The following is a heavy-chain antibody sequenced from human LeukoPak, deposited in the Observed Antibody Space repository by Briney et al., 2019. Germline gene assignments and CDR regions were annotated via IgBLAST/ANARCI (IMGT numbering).Heavy chain of an antibody. CDR2: LYYSGST. V-gene: IGHV4-39*07. Sequence: SETLSLTCSVSGGSISSSSNYWGWIRQPPGKGLEWIGNLYYSGSTYYNPSLKSRVTISVDTSKDQFSLKLSSVTAADTAVYYCARGREYYDILTGYYSRPSAFDYWGQGTLVTVSS. CDR1: GGSISSSSNY. CDR3: ARGREYYDILTGYYSRPSAFDY. D-gene: IGHD3-9*01. J-gene: IGHJ4*02.